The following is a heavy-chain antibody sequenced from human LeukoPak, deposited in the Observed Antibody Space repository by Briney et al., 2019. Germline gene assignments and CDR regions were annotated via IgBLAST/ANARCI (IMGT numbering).Heavy chain of an antibody. V-gene: IGHV3-21*01. CDR1: GFTFSSYS. J-gene: IGHJ4*02. CDR2: ISSSSSYI. CDR3: ARSLPLLTNDY. Sequence: GGSLRLSCAASGFTFSSYSMNWVRQAPGKGLEWVSSISSSSSYIYYADSAKGRFTISRDNAKNSLYLQMNSLRAEDTAVYYCARSLPLLTNDYWGQGTLVTVSS. D-gene: IGHD4/OR15-4a*01.